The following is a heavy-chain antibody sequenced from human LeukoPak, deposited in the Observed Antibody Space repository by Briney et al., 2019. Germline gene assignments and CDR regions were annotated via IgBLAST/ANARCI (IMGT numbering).Heavy chain of an antibody. CDR3: ARMDEPGYSRSWYYYYYYMDV. D-gene: IGHD6-13*01. V-gene: IGHV1-8*01. CDR1: GYTFTSYD. J-gene: IGHJ6*03. Sequence: ASVKVSCKASGYTFTSYDINWVRQATGQGLEWMGWMNPNSGNTGYAQKFQGRVTMTRNTSISTAYMELSSLRSEDTAVYYCARMDEPGYSRSWYYYYYYMDVWGQGTLVTVSS. CDR2: MNPNSGNT.